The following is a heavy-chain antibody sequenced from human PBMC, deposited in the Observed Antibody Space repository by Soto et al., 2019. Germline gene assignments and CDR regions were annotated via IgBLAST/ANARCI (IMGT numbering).Heavy chain of an antibody. CDR2: IIAVFGNT. Sequence: SVKVCCKASGYTLACYAMCWLPQAPGQGLEWMGGIIAVFGNTNYSQKFQGRVTITADESTSTAYMELSSLRSEDTAVYYYASTDSSGYDLPFDYWGQGTLVTVS. J-gene: IGHJ4*02. V-gene: IGHV1-69*01. D-gene: IGHD3-22*01. CDR1: GYTLACYA. CDR3: ASTDSSGYDLPFDY.